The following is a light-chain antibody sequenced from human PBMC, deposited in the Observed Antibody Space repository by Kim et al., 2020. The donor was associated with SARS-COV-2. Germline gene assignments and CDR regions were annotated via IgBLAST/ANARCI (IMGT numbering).Light chain of an antibody. J-gene: IGLJ1*01. V-gene: IGLV3-1*01. Sequence: SYELTQPPSVSVSPGQTASITCSGDKLGDKYACWYQQKPGQSPVLVIYEDTKRPSGIPERFSGSNSGNTATLTISGTQGMDEAEYYCQAWDSSTYVFGTGTKVTVL. CDR1: KLGDKY. CDR2: EDT. CDR3: QAWDSSTYV.